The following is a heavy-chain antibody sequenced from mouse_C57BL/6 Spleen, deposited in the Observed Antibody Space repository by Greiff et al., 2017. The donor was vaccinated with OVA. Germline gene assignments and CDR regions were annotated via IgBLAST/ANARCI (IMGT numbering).Heavy chain of an antibody. Sequence: VQLKESGPGLVKPSQSLSLTCSVTGYSITSGYYWNWIRQFPGNKLEWMGYISYDGSNNYNPSLKNRISITRDTSKNQFFLKLNSVTTEDTATYYCARIPDYYGSYYFDYWGQGTTLTVSS. J-gene: IGHJ2*01. CDR1: GYSITSGYY. V-gene: IGHV3-6*01. D-gene: IGHD1-1*01. CDR3: ARIPDYYGSYYFDY. CDR2: ISYDGSN.